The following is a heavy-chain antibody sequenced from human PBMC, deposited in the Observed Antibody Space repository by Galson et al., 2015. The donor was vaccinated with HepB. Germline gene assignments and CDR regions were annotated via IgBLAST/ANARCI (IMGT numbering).Heavy chain of an antibody. CDR1: GFTFSSYS. Sequence: SLRLSCAASGFTFSSYSMNWVRQAPGKGLEWVSSISSSSSYIYYADSVKGRFTISRDNAKNSLYLQMNSLRAEDTAVYYCASGGGSYLIGRYYYYYMDVWGKGTTVTVSS. CDR2: ISSSSSYI. J-gene: IGHJ6*03. V-gene: IGHV3-21*01. CDR3: ASGGGSYLIGRYYYYYMDV. D-gene: IGHD1-26*01.